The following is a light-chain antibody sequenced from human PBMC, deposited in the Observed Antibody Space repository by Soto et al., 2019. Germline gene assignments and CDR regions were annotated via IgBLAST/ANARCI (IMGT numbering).Light chain of an antibody. J-gene: IGKJ4*01. CDR2: GAS. Sequence: EIVLTQSPGTLSLSPGERATLSCRASQSVTSSYLAGYQQKPGQAPRLLISGASSRATGIPDRFSGSGSGTDFTLTISRLEPEDFAVYYCQQYSTSRLTFGGGTKVEIK. CDR1: QSVTSSY. V-gene: IGKV3-20*01. CDR3: QQYSTSRLT.